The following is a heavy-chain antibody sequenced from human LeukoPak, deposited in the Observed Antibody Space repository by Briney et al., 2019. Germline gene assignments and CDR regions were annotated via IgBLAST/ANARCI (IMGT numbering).Heavy chain of an antibody. CDR1: GFTFSRYA. Sequence: PGKSLRLSCAASGFTFSRYAFHWVRQAPGKGLEWVAVISYDGSQYYYGDSVKGRFTISRDNSRNTLDLQLNSLTADDTAVYYCAGDAYLRGVPDGFFDYWGQGALVTVSS. J-gene: IGHJ4*02. V-gene: IGHV3-30*04. D-gene: IGHD3-10*02. CDR3: AGDAYLRGVPDGFFDY. CDR2: ISYDGSQY.